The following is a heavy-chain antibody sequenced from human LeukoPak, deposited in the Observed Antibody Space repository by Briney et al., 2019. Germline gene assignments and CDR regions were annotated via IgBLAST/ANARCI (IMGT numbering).Heavy chain of an antibody. CDR2: INSDGSST. D-gene: IGHD3-3*01. V-gene: IGHV3-74*01. CDR3: ARVWGSDYDFWSGYSNYYYYGMDV. CDR1: GFTFSSYW. J-gene: IGHJ6*02. Sequence: GGSLRLSCAASGFTFSSYWMHWVRQAPGKGLVWVSRINSDGSSTSYADSVKGRFTISRDNAKNTLYLQMNSLRAEDTAVYYCARVWGSDYDFWSGYSNYYYYGMDVWGQGTMVTVSS.